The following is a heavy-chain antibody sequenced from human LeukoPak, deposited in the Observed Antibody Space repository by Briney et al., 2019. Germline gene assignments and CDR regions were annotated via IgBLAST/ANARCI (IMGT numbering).Heavy chain of an antibody. V-gene: IGHV4-34*01. J-gene: IGHJ4*02. CDR1: GGSFSGYY. D-gene: IGHD6-19*01. CDR2: INHSGST. CDR3: ARVHSVAGLDY. Sequence: SETLSLTCAVYGGSFSGYYWSWIRQPPGKGLEWIGEINHSGSTNYNPSLKSRVTISVDTSKNQFSLKLSSVTAADTAVYYCARVHSVAGLDYWGQGTLVTVSS.